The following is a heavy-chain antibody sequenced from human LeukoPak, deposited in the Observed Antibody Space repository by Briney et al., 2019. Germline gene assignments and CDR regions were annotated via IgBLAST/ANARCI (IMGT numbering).Heavy chain of an antibody. D-gene: IGHD6-19*01. CDR3: ARDPSAVAGFFNY. V-gene: IGHV3-74*01. CDR1: GFTFSTYW. Sequence: PGGSLRLSCAASGFTFSTYWMHWVRQAPGKGLVWDSRIETDGSSTSYADSVKGRFTISRDNAKNTLYLQMNSLRAEDTAVYYCARDPSAVAGFFNYWGQGTLVTVSS. J-gene: IGHJ4*02. CDR2: IETDGSST.